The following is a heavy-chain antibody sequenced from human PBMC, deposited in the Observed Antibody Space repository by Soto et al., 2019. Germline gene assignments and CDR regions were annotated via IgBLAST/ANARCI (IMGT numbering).Heavy chain of an antibody. Sequence: LSLTCTVSGGSLSSGGHYWSWIRQHPGKGLEWIGHIYDSVNTYYSPSLRSRVTISADMSKNQFSLNLRSVTAADTAVYYCARVDHRGYFAILTDYWGQGTLVTVSS. CDR1: GGSLSSGGHY. CDR2: IYDSVNT. V-gene: IGHV4-31*03. D-gene: IGHD3-9*01. CDR3: ARVDHRGYFAILTDY. J-gene: IGHJ4*02.